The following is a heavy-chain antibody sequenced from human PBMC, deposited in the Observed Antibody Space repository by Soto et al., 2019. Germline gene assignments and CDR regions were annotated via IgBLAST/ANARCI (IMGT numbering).Heavy chain of an antibody. J-gene: IGHJ5*02. CDR2: ISDYNGNT. Sequence: QVQLVQSGAEVKKHGASVKVSCKASGYTFTSYGISWVRQAPGQGLEWMGWISDYNGNTNYAQKLQGRVTMTTDTSTSTAYMELSSLRSDDTAVYYCARELLNWNDGSWFYPWGQGTLVTVSS. CDR1: GYTFTSYG. D-gene: IGHD1-1*01. CDR3: ARELLNWNDGSWFYP. V-gene: IGHV1-18*04.